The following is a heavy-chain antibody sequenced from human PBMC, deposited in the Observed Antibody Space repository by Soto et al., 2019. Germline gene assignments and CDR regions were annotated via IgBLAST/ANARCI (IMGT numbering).Heavy chain of an antibody. CDR2: IYHSGST. CDR1: GGSISSGGYS. CDR3: ARASHGSGYFFYHFDY. Sequence: SETLSLTCAVSGGSISSGGYSWSWIRQPPGKGLEWIGYIYHSGSTYYNPSLKSRVAISVDRSKNQFSLKLSSVTAADTAVYYCARASHGSGYFFYHFDYWGQGTLVTVSS. V-gene: IGHV4-30-2*01. J-gene: IGHJ4*02. D-gene: IGHD3-3*01.